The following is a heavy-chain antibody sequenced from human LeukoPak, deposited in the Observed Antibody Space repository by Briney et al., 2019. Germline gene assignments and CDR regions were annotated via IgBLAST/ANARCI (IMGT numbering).Heavy chain of an antibody. J-gene: IGHJ4*02. V-gene: IGHV3-23*01. D-gene: IGHD3-22*01. CDR2: ISDTGGST. CDR1: GLTFKKYA. Sequence: GGSLRLLCAASGLTFKKYAMAWVRQSPGKGLEWASTISDTGGSTYYADSVKGRYTISRDNSKNTVYLQMNSLRAEDTAIYYCAKSYYDSSGFEYWGQGTLVTVSS. CDR3: AKSYYDSSGFEY.